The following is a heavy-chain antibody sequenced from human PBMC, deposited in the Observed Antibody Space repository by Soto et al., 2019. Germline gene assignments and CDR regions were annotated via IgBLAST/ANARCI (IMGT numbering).Heavy chain of an antibody. D-gene: IGHD1-26*01. Sequence: GASVKVSCKTSGYTFTSYGISWVRQAPGQGLEWMGWISTYKGNTNYAQKFQGRVTMTTDTSTSTAYMELSSLRSEDTAVYYCASYSGSYSRYYFDYWGQGTLVTVSS. CDR1: GYTFTSYG. CDR3: ASYSGSYSRYYFDY. J-gene: IGHJ4*02. V-gene: IGHV1-18*01. CDR2: ISTYKGNT.